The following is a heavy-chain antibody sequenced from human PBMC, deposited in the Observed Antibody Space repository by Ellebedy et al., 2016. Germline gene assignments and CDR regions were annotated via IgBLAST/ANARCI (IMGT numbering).Heavy chain of an antibody. CDR1: SYTFSNYG. Sequence: ASVKVSXKASSYTFSNYGITWVRQAPGQGLQWMGWISPYNGNTNYAQNLQGRVSMTADTSTSTAYMELRSLTSDDTAVYYCARSHLGVGSAPDYWGQGTLVTVSS. J-gene: IGHJ4*02. CDR2: ISPYNGNT. V-gene: IGHV1-18*01. CDR3: ARSHLGVGSAPDY. D-gene: IGHD1-26*01.